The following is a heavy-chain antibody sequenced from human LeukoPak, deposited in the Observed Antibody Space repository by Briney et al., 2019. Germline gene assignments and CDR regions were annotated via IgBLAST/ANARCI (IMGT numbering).Heavy chain of an antibody. CDR2: IRQDGSDK. V-gene: IGHV3-7*01. D-gene: IGHD3-9*01. Sequence: GGSLRLSCAASGFTFSSYWMSWVRQAPGKGLEWVANIRQDGSDKYYVDSVEGRFTISRDNTRTSLSLQMNSLRAEDTAVYYGATRTWFYFDYWGQETLVTVSS. CDR1: GFTFSSYW. J-gene: IGHJ4*02. CDR3: ATRTWFYFDY.